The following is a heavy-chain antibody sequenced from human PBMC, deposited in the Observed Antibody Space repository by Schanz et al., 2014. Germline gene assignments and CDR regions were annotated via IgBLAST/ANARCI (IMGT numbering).Heavy chain of an antibody. V-gene: IGHV3-30*14. CDR3: ARDGGRDGYNLAFDV. D-gene: IGHD5-12*01. CDR2: MYINSGST. J-gene: IGHJ3*01. Sequence: QVQLVESGGGVVQPGRSLRLSCAASGFTFSSYAVHWVRQAPGKGLEWISSMYINSGSTQYADSVKGRFIISRDSSKNTLFLQMNSLRAEDTAVYFCARDGGRDGYNLAFDVWGQGTLVTVSS. CDR1: GFTFSSYA.